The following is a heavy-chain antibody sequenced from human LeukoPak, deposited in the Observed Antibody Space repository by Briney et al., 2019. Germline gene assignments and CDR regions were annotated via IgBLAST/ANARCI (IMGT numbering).Heavy chain of an antibody. J-gene: IGHJ4*02. Sequence: GGSLRLSCAASGFSFSSCWMHWVRQAPGKGPEWLANINQDGSEAYSVDSVKGRFTISRDNAKNSVYLQMNSLRVEDTAVYYCAVTSRSYAFDYWGPGTLVTVSS. CDR2: INQDGSEA. D-gene: IGHD3-16*01. CDR1: GFSFSSCW. CDR3: AVTSRSYAFDY. V-gene: IGHV3-7*02.